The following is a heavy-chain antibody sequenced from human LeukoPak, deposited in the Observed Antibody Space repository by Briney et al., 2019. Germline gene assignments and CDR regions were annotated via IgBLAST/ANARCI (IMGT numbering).Heavy chain of an antibody. Sequence: SVXVSCKASGYTFTSYYMHWVRQAPGQGLEWMGIINPSGGSTSYAQKFQGRVTMTRDTSTSTVYMELSSLRSEDTAVYYCARDLGDTVVTPRGYGMDVWGQGTTVTVSS. CDR3: ARDLGDTVVTPRGYGMDV. V-gene: IGHV1-46*01. D-gene: IGHD4-23*01. CDR1: GYTFTSYY. J-gene: IGHJ6*02. CDR2: INPSGGST.